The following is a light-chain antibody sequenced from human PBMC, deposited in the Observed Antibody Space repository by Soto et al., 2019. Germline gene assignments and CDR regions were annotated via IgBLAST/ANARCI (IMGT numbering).Light chain of an antibody. CDR3: QQYNERPWT. CDR2: GAS. CDR1: QNVSSN. J-gene: IGKJ1*01. Sequence: EIVMTQSPVTPLSVSPGERATLSCRASQNVSSNLAWYQQRPGQAPRLLVYGASTRATDIPARFSGSGSGTEFSLTISSLLSEDFAVYYCQQYNERPWTFGQGTKVDIK. V-gene: IGKV3-15*01.